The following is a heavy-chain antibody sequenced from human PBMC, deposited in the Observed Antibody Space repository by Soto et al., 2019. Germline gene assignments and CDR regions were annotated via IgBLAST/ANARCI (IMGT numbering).Heavy chain of an antibody. V-gene: IGHV1-18*01. J-gene: IGHJ4*02. CDR2: ISGYNGNT. D-gene: IGHD6-13*01. Sequence: QVQLVQSAAEVKNPGASVKVSCKASGYTFTKYGIGWVRQAPGQGLEWMGWISGYNGNTNYAQNLQGRVTMTTDTSTSTGDMELRGLRSDDTAEYYGAREGASAGGENDYWGQGTLATVSS. CDR1: GYTFTKYG. CDR3: AREGASAGGENDY.